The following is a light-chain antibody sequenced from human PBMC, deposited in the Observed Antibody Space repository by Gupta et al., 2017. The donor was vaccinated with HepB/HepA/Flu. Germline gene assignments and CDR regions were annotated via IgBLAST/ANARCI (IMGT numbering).Light chain of an antibody. V-gene: IGKV1-5*03. J-gene: IGKJ1*01. CDR2: KAS. CDR3: QQDNSYSGT. Sequence: DIQMTQSPSTLSASVGDRLTITCRASQTIGSWLAWYQQKPGKAPKLLIYKASSLESGVPSRFSGSGSGTEFTLTISSLQPDDFATYYCQQDNSYSGTFGQGTKVEIK. CDR1: QTIGSW.